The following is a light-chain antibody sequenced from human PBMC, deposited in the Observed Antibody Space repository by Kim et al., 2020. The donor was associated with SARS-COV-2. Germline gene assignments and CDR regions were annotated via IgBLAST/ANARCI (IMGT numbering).Light chain of an antibody. V-gene: IGLV3-9*01. CDR1: NIGSKN. CDR2: RDS. CDR3: QVWDSSTAYVV. J-gene: IGLJ2*01. Sequence: SYELTQPLSVSVALGQTARITCGGNNIGSKNVHWYQQKPGQAPVLVIYRDSNRPSGIPERFSGSNSGKTATLTISRAQAGDEADYYCQVWDSSTAYVVFGGGTQLTVL.